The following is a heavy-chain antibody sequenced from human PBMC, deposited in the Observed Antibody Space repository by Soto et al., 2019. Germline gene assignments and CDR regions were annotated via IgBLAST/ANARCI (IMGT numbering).Heavy chain of an antibody. V-gene: IGHV4-30-4*01. CDR1: GGSITSDYSC. CDR3: ARGPSGDIVHY. Sequence: PSETLSLTCTVSGGSITSDYSCWSWIRQPPGEGLEWIGHIFDSGTTYTNPSLRSQVAISLDTSKNHFSLTLSSVTAADTAVYYCARGPSGDIVHYWGQGALVTVPS. D-gene: IGHD7-27*01. CDR2: IFDSGTT. J-gene: IGHJ4*02.